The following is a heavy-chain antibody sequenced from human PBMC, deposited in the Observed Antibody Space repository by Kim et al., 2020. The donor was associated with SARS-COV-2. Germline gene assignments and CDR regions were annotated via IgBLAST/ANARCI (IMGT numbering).Heavy chain of an antibody. Sequence: PSLKRRVTTSVDTSKNPFSLKLSSVTAADTAVYYCARARITMIVVVKYFDYWGQGTLVTVSS. D-gene: IGHD3-22*01. J-gene: IGHJ4*02. V-gene: IGHV4-31*02. CDR3: ARARITMIVVVKYFDY.